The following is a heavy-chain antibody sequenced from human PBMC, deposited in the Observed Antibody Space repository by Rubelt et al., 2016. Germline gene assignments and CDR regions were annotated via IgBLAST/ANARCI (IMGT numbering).Heavy chain of an antibody. CDR3: ARDPSTTSGFHAYFDY. J-gene: IGHJ4*02. CDR1: GYSFKRYA. CDR2: ISTYNGDT. Sequence: QVQLVQSGAEVKEPGASIKVSCKTSGYSFKRYAISWVRQAPGQGLEWMGWISTYNGDTRYAQNFQVRVTMTTDTSTSTAYMELRSLRSDDTSVYSCARDPSTTSGFHAYFDYWGQGTLVTVSS. D-gene: IGHD2-8*01. V-gene: IGHV1-18*01.